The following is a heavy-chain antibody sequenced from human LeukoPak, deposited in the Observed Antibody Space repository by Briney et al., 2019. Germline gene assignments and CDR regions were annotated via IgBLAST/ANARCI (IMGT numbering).Heavy chain of an antibody. CDR2: MSPNSGNT. CDR3: ARVIGTLFENWFDP. CDR1: GYTFTSYD. Sequence: ASVKVSCKASGYTFTSYDINWVRQAAGQGLEWMGWMSPNSGNTGYAQKFQGRLSITRDTSRSTAYMELSGLRSEDTAVYYCARVIGTLFENWFDPWGQGTLVTVSS. V-gene: IGHV1-8*01. J-gene: IGHJ5*02. D-gene: IGHD1/OR15-1a*01.